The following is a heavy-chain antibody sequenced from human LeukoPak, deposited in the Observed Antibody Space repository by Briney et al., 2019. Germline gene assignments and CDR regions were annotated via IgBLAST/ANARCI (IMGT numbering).Heavy chain of an antibody. CDR2: IYSGGST. CDR1: GFTVSSNY. V-gene: IGHV3-53*01. J-gene: IGHJ4*02. Sequence: GGSLRLSCAASGFTVSSNYMSRVRQAPGKGLEWVSVIYSGGSTYYADSVKGRFTISRDNSKNTLYLQMNSLRAEDTAVYYCARYRYSGSYPLDYWGQGTLVTVSS. D-gene: IGHD1-26*01. CDR3: ARYRYSGSYPLDY.